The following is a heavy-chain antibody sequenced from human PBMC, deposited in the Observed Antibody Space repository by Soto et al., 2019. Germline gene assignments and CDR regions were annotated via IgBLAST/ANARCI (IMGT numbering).Heavy chain of an antibody. J-gene: IGHJ5*02. CDR1: GFTFSSYA. Sequence: GGSLRLSCAASGFTFSSYAMSWVRQAPGKGLEWVSAISGSGGSTYYADSVKGRFTISRDNSKNTLYLQMNSLRAEDTAVYYCAKERVRVIDDFWSGRYNWFDPWGQGTLVTVSS. CDR2: ISGSGGST. CDR3: AKERVRVIDDFWSGRYNWFDP. D-gene: IGHD3-3*01. V-gene: IGHV3-23*01.